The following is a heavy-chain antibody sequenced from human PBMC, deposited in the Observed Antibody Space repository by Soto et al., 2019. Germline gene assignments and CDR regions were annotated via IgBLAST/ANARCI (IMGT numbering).Heavy chain of an antibody. CDR3: RCPRPAY. V-gene: IGHV3-23*01. CDR2: ISISGDIK. D-gene: IGHD2-8*01. J-gene: IGHJ4*02. Sequence: PGGSLRFSCAASGFTFSNYAMSWVRQAPGKGLEWVSEISISGDIKYYVDSAKGRFTISRDNSKNTLYLQMNSLRAEDTAVYYCRCPRPAYWGQGTLVTVSS. CDR1: GFTFSNYA.